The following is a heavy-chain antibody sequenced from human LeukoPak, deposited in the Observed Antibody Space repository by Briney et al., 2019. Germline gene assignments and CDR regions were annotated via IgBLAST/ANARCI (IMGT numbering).Heavy chain of an antibody. CDR2: IYTSGST. Sequence: KPSETLSLTCTVSGGSISGYYWCWVRQPAGKALESIGRIYTSGSTNYNPSLKSRVTMSVDTSKNQFSLKLSSVTAADTAVYYCARDPYCSSTSCKYGMDVWGQGTTVTVSS. CDR3: ARDPYCSSTSCKYGMDV. D-gene: IGHD2-2*01. V-gene: IGHV4-4*07. J-gene: IGHJ6*02. CDR1: GGSISGYY.